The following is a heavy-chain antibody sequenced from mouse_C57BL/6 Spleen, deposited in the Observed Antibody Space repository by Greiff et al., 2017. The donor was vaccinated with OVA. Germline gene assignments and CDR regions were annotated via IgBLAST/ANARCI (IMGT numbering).Heavy chain of an antibody. CDR1: GYTFTDYN. Sequence: DVKLQESGPELVKPGASVKIPCKASGYTFTDYNMDWVKQSHGKSLEWIGDINPNNGGTIYNQKFKGKATLTVDKSSSTAYMELRSLTSEDTAVYYCASRGSTDPTWFAYWGQGTLVTVSA. V-gene: IGHV1-18*01. J-gene: IGHJ3*01. CDR3: ASRGSTDPTWFAY. D-gene: IGHD1-1*01. CDR2: INPNNGGT.